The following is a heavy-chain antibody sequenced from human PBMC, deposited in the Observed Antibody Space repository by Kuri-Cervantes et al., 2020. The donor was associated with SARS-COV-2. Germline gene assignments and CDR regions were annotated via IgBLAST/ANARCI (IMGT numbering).Heavy chain of an antibody. Sequence: LSLTCAASGFTFSNYWMHWVRQAPGKGLEWVSSISSSSSYIYYADSVKGRFTISRDNAKNSLYLQMNSLRAEDTAVYYCARDQTGDSAVGAAFDIWGQGTMVTVSS. CDR3: ARDQTGDSAVGAAFDI. D-gene: IGHD4-17*01. CDR1: GFTFSNYW. V-gene: IGHV3-21*01. CDR2: ISSSSSYI. J-gene: IGHJ3*02.